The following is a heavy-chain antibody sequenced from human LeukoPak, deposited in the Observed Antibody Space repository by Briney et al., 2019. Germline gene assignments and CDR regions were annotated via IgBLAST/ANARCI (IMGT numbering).Heavy chain of an antibody. D-gene: IGHD3-10*01. Sequence: SQTLSLTCAISGDSVSSTNAAWNWIRQSPSRGLEWLGRTYYRAKWYSDYAVSVRGRITINPDTSKDQFSLQVNSVTPEDTAVYYCARSRSPPIGSSYYYYADVWDKGTTVTVSS. CDR1: GDSVSSTNAA. V-gene: IGHV6-1*01. J-gene: IGHJ6*03. CDR3: ARSRSPPIGSSYYYYADV. CDR2: TYYRAKWYS.